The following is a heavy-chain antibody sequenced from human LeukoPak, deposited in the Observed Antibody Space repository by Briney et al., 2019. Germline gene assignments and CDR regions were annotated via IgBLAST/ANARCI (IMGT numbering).Heavy chain of an antibody. CDR3: ADLSYYRDAFDI. V-gene: IGHV1-24*01. CDR1: GYTLTELS. J-gene: IGHJ3*02. CDR2: FDPEDGET. Sequence: ASVKVSCKVSGYTLTELSMHWARQAPGKGLEWMGGFDPEDGETIYAQKFQGRVTMTEDTSTDTAYMELSSLRSEDTAVYYCADLSYYRDAFDIWGQGTMVTVSS. D-gene: IGHD1-26*01.